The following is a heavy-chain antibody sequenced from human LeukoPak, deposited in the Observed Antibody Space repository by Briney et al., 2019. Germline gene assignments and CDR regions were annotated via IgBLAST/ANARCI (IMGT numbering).Heavy chain of an antibody. D-gene: IGHD6-19*01. Sequence: GGSLRLSCAASGFTFSGSAMHRVRQASGKGLEWVGRIRSKANSYATAYAASVKGRFTISRDDSKNTAYLQMNSLKTEDTAVYYCTRHRETGAVAGTFDYWGQGALVTVSS. CDR2: IRSKANSYAT. J-gene: IGHJ4*02. CDR1: GFTFSGSA. V-gene: IGHV3-73*01. CDR3: TRHRETGAVAGTFDY.